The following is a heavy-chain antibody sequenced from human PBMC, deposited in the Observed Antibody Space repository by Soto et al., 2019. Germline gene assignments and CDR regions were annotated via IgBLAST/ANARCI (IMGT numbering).Heavy chain of an antibody. D-gene: IGHD6-13*01. CDR2: INHSGST. J-gene: IGHJ5*02. Sequence: SETLSLTCAVYGGSFSGYYWSWIRQPPGKGLEWIGEINHSGSTNYNPSLKSRVTISVDTSKNQFSLKLSSVTAADTAVYYCARSDGPGDGIAAAGANWFDPWGQGTLVTVSS. CDR3: ARSDGPGDGIAAAGANWFDP. CDR1: GGSFSGYY. V-gene: IGHV4-34*01.